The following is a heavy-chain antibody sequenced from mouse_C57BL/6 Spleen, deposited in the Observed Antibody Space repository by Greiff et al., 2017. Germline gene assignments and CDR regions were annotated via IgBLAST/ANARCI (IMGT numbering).Heavy chain of an antibody. CDR1: GYTFTSYW. V-gene: IGHV1-69*01. Sequence: VQLKESGAELVMPGASVKLSCKASGYTFTSYWMHWVKQRPGQGLEWIGEIDPSDSYTNYNQKFKGKSTLTVDKSSSTAYMQLSSLTSEDSAVYYCARSGRLLRAMDYWGQGTSVTVSS. J-gene: IGHJ4*01. CDR2: IDPSDSYT. CDR3: ARSGRLLRAMDY. D-gene: IGHD2-3*01.